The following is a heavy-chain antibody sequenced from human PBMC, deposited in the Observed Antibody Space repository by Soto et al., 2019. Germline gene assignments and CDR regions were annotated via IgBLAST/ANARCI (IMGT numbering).Heavy chain of an antibody. CDR1: GGTFSSYT. D-gene: IGHD5-12*01. J-gene: IGHJ5*02. CDR3: AREHRGAYSGYR. CDR2: IIPILGIA. Sequence: QVQLVQSGAEVKKPGSSVKVSCKASGGTFSSYTISCVRQAPGQGLEWMGRIIPILGIANYAQKFQGRVTITADKSTSTAYMELSSLRSEDTAVYYCAREHRGAYSGYRWGQGTLVTVSS. V-gene: IGHV1-69*08.